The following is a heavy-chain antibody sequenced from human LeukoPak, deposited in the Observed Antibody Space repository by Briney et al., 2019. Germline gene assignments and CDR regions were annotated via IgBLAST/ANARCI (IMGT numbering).Heavy chain of an antibody. J-gene: IGHJ4*02. CDR3: AKEGYSGYDYDPYFDY. CDR2: ISYDGSNK. D-gene: IGHD5-12*01. Sequence: GGSLRLSCAASGFTFSSYGMHWVRQAPGKGLEWVAVISYDGSNKYYADSVKGRFTISRDNSRNTLYLQMNSLRAEDTAVYYCAKEGYSGYDYDPYFDYWGQGTLVTVSS. CDR1: GFTFSSYG. V-gene: IGHV3-30*18.